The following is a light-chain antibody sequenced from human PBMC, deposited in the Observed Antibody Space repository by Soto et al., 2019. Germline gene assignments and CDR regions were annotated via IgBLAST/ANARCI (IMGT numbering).Light chain of an antibody. CDR2: KAS. CDR1: QSISSW. CDR3: QQYNSYT. Sequence: DIQMTQSPSTLSASVGDRVTITCRASQSISSWLAWYQQKPGKAPKLLIYKASYLESGVPLRFSGSGFGTEFTLTISSLQPDDFATYYCQQYNSYTFGQGTKLEIK. V-gene: IGKV1-5*03. J-gene: IGKJ2*01.